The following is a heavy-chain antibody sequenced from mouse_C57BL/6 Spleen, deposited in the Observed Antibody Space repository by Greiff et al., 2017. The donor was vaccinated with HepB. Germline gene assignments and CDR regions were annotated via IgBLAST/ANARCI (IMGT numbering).Heavy chain of an antibody. J-gene: IGHJ3*01. V-gene: IGHV10-1*01. Sequence: EVKLVESGGGLVQPKGSLKLSCAASGFSFNTYAMNWVRQAPGKGLEWVARIRSKSNNYATYYADSVKDRFTISRDDSESMLYLQMNNLKTEDTAMYYCVRPSYDSFAYWGQGTLVTVSA. CDR1: GFSFNTYA. CDR2: IRSKSNNYAT. D-gene: IGHD2-4*01. CDR3: VRPSYDSFAY.